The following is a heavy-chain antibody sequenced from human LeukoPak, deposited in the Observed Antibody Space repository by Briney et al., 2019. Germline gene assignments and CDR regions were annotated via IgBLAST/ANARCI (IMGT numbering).Heavy chain of an antibody. CDR3: AKDQSGYSYGFDY. CDR1: GFTFSSYG. CDR2: IRYDGSNK. V-gene: IGHV3-30*02. Sequence: PGGSLRLSCAASGFTFSSYGMHWVRQAPGKGLEWVAFIRYDGSNKYYADSVKGRFTISRDNSKNTLYLQMNSLRAEDTAVYYCAKDQSGYSYGFDYWGQGTLVTVSS. J-gene: IGHJ4*02. D-gene: IGHD5-18*01.